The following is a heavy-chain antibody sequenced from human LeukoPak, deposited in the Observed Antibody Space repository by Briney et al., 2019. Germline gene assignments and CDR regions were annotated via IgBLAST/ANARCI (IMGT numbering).Heavy chain of an antibody. J-gene: IGHJ4*02. D-gene: IGHD6-6*01. CDR3: ARGLGSSSGDY. CDR1: GGSFSGYY. CDR2: INHSGST. Sequence: NPSETLSLTCAVYGGSFSGYYWNWIRQPPGKGLEWIGEINHSGSTNYNPSLKSRVTISVDTSKNQFSLKLSSVTAGDTAVYYCARGLGSSSGDYWGQGTLVTVSS. V-gene: IGHV4-34*01.